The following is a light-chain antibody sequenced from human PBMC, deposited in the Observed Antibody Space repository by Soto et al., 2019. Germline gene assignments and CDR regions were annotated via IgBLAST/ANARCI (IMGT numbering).Light chain of an antibody. CDR2: AAS. Sequence: AIRMTQSPSSFSASTGDRVTITCRASQGISSYLAWYQQKPGKAPKLLIYAASTLQSGVPSRFSGSASGTDFTLTISCLQSEDFATYYCQQYYSYPLTFGQGTKLEIK. V-gene: IGKV1-8*01. J-gene: IGKJ2*01. CDR1: QGISSY. CDR3: QQYYSYPLT.